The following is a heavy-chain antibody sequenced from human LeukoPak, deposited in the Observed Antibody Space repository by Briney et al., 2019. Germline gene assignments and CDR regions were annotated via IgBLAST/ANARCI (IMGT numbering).Heavy chain of an antibody. V-gene: IGHV3-66*01. J-gene: IGHJ6*02. CDR2: IYSGGST. CDR3: ARDRPYSGSYYGMDV. D-gene: IGHD1-26*01. CDR1: GFTVSSNY. Sequence: PGGSLRLSCAASGFTVSSNYMSWVRQAPGKGLEWVSVIYSGGSTYYADSVKGRFTISRDNSKNTLYLQMSSLRAEDTAVYYCARDRPYSGSYYGMDVWGQGTTVTVSS.